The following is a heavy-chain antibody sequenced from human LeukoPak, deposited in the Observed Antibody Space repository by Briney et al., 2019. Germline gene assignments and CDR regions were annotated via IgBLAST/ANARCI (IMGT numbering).Heavy chain of an antibody. CDR1: GGSISSSSYY. CDR2: IYYSGST. V-gene: IGHV4-39*01. Sequence: PSETLSLTCTVSGGSISSSSYYWGWIRQPPGKGLEWIGSIYYSGSTYYNPSLKSRVTISVDTSKNQFSLKLSSVTAADTAVYYCARALLSRQQLVPKNWFDPWGQGTLVTVSS. D-gene: IGHD6-13*01. CDR3: ARALLSRQQLVPKNWFDP. J-gene: IGHJ5*02.